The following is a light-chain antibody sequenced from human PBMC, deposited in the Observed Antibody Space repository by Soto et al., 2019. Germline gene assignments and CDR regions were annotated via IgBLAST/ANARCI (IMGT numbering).Light chain of an antibody. Sequence: EIVLTQFPGALSLSPGERVTLSCRASQTVSNTYLAWYQQKSGQAPKFLIYGASNRATGIPDRFSGSGSGTDFTFTISSLEPEDFAVYYCQQYGDLPPTFGGGTKVEIK. CDR3: QQYGDLPPT. CDR2: GAS. J-gene: IGKJ4*01. V-gene: IGKV3-20*01. CDR1: QTVSNTY.